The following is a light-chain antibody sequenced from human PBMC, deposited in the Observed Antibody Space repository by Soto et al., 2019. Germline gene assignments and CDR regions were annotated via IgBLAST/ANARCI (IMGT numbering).Light chain of an antibody. Sequence: VLTQSPGTLSLSPGERATLSCRASQSVTNSYLAWYQQKPGQAPRLLIYVASSRATGIPDRFSGSESGTDFTLTISRLEPEDFAVYYCQQYGSSPWTFGQGTKVEIK. CDR3: QQYGSSPWT. CDR1: QSVTNSY. V-gene: IGKV3-20*01. J-gene: IGKJ1*01. CDR2: VAS.